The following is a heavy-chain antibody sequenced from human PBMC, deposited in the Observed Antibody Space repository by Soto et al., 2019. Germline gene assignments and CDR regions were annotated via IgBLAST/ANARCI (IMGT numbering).Heavy chain of an antibody. J-gene: IGHJ5*02. CDR2: IYSGGTT. CDR3: ARNGDSSDYRGWFDP. CDR1: GFTVSSNY. Sequence: GGSLRLSCAASGFTVSSNYMSWVRRAPGKGLEWVSVIYSGGTTYYADSVKGRFTISRDNSKNTLYLQMNSLRAEDTAVYYCARNGDSSDYRGWFDPWGQGTLVTVSS. D-gene: IGHD3-22*01. V-gene: IGHV3-66*01.